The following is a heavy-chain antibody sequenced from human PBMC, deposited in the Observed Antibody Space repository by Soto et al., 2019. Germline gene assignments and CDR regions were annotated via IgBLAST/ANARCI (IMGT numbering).Heavy chain of an antibody. J-gene: IGHJ4*02. CDR3: ARGLHYDSISLDDY. V-gene: IGHV1-69*02. CDR2: IIPILGIA. CDR1: GGTFSSYI. Sequence: QVQLVQSGAEVKKPGSSVKVSCKASGGTFSSYIINWVRQAPGQGLEWMGRIIPILGIAKYEQKFQGRVTITADKSTSTAYMELSSLRSEDTAVYYCARGLHYDSISLDDYWGQGTLVTVSS. D-gene: IGHD3-22*01.